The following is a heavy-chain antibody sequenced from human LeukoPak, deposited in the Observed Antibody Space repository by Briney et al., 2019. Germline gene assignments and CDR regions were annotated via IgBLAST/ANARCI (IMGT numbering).Heavy chain of an antibody. CDR2: ISGDGGST. Sequence: GGSLRLSCAASGFTFDDYAMHWVRQAPGKGLEWVSLISGDGGSTYYADSVKGRFTISRDNSKNSLYLQMNSLRTEDTALYYCANSKGLLRDILTPRGLNTPFDYWGQGTLVTVSS. CDR1: GFTFDDYA. D-gene: IGHD3-9*01. CDR3: ANSKGLLRDILTPRGLNTPFDY. J-gene: IGHJ4*02. V-gene: IGHV3-43*02.